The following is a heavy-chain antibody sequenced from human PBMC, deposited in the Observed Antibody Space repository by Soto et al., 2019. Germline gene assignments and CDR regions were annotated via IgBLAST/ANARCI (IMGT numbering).Heavy chain of an antibody. J-gene: IGHJ5*02. CDR3: ARTYGSGSLNWFDP. CDR2: ISYGGGTT. Sequence: PGGSLRLSCSASGFTFSTYAMAWVRQAPGKGLEWVSAISYGGGTTYYADSVKGRFTISRDNSKNSLYLQMNSLRDEDTAVYYCARTYGSGSLNWFDPWGQGTLVTVSS. V-gene: IGHV3-23*01. CDR1: GFTFSTYA. D-gene: IGHD3-10*01.